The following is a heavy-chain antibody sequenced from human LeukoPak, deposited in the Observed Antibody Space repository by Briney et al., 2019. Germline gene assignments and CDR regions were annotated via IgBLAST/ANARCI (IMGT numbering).Heavy chain of an antibody. D-gene: IGHD1-26*01. CDR1: GYTLTELS. CDR2: FDPEDGET. Sequence: ASVKVSCKVSGYTLTELSMHWVRQAPGKGLEWMGGFDPEDGETIYAQKFQGRVTMTEDTSTDTAYMELSSLRSEDTAVYYCATDTAWEPNPFNFDYWGQGTLVTVSS. V-gene: IGHV1-24*01. J-gene: IGHJ4*02. CDR3: ATDTAWEPNPFNFDY.